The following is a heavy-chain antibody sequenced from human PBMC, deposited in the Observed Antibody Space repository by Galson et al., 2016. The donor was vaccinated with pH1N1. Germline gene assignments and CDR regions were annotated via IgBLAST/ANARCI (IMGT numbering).Heavy chain of an antibody. V-gene: IGHV3-30*02. J-gene: IGHJ3*02. CDR3: ARDPRELSPAFGTFDI. Sequence: SLRLSCAASRFTFSSYGMHWVRQAQGKGLDWVAFIRYDGSYKYYGDSVKGRFTISRDNSKNTLYLQMNNLRDEDTAVYYCARDPRELSPAFGTFDIWGKGTMVSVAS. D-gene: IGHD3-16*02. CDR2: IRYDGSYK. CDR1: RFTFSSYG.